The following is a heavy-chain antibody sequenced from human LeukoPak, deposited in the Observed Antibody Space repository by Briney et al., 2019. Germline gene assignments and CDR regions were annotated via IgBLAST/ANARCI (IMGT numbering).Heavy chain of an antibody. D-gene: IGHD4-17*01. CDR1: GFTFGRYE. J-gene: IGHJ4*02. V-gene: IGHV1-8*01. CDR3: ARGDYGDYVDLGY. CDR2: MDPNSDTS. Sequence: ASVKVSCKASGFTFGRYEVNWVRQATGQGLEWLGWMDPNSDTSGYAQKFQGRVTMTRNTSINTAYMELSSLRSDDTAVYYCARGDYGDYVDLGYWGQGTLVTVSS.